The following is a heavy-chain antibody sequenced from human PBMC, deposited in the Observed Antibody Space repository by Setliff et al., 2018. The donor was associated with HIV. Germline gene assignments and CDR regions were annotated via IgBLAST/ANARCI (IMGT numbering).Heavy chain of an antibody. CDR2: MNPNSGNT. CDR3: ARVRAYCTSTSCSYYGMDV. J-gene: IGHJ6*02. CDR1: GYTFTSYD. V-gene: IGHV1-8*02. D-gene: IGHD2-2*01. Sequence: EASVKVSCKASGYTFTSYDINWVRQATGQGLERMGWMNPNSGNTGYAQKFQGRVTMARNTSISTAYMELSSLRSEDTAMYYCARVRAYCTSTSCSYYGMDVWGQGTTVTVSS.